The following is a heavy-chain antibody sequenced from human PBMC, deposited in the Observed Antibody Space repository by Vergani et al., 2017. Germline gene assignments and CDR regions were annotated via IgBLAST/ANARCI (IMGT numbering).Heavy chain of an antibody. CDR2: ISYDGSNK. Sequence: QVQLVESGGGVVQPGRSLRLSCAASGFTFSSYAMHWVRQAPGKGLEWVAVISYDGSNKYYADSVKGRFTISRDNSKNTLYLQMNSLRAEDTAVYYCARDVVVVAAEPGEGAFDIWGQGTMVTVSS. CDR1: GFTFSSYA. V-gene: IGHV3-30-3*01. CDR3: ARDVVVVAAEPGEGAFDI. D-gene: IGHD2-15*01. J-gene: IGHJ3*02.